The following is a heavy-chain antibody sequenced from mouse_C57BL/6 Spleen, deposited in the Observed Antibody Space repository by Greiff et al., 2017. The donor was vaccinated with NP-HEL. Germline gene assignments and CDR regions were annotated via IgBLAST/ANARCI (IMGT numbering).Heavy chain of an antibody. CDR3: ARNWVYAMDY. J-gene: IGHJ4*01. V-gene: IGHV2-9-1*01. CDR1: GFSLTSYA. Sequence: QVQLQQSGPGLVAPSQSLSITCTVSGFSLTSYAISWVRQPPGKGLEWLGVIWPGGGTNYNSALKSRLSISKDNSKSQVFLKMNSLQTDDTARYYCARNWVYAMDYWGQGTSVTVSS. D-gene: IGHD4-1*01. CDR2: IWPGGGT.